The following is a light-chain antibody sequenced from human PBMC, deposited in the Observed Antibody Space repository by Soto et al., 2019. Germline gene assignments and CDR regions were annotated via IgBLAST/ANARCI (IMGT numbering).Light chain of an antibody. J-gene: IGLJ1*01. CDR3: SSYAGSYTSYV. Sequence: QSVLTQPRSVSGSPGQSVTISFTGTSSDVGGQYYVSWYQHHPGKGPKLIIYDVNKRPSGVPDRFSGSKSGNTATLTISGLQAEDESDYYCSSYAGSYTSYVFGTGTKVTVL. CDR2: DVN. V-gene: IGLV2-11*01. CDR1: SSDVGGQYY.